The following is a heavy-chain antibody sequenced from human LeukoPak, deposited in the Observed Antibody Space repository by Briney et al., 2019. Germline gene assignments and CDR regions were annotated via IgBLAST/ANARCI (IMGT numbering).Heavy chain of an antibody. CDR2: ISSSSSYI. J-gene: IGHJ4*02. CDR1: EFTFSSYS. Sequence: GGSLGLSCAASEFTFSSYSMNWVRQAPGKGLEWVSSISSSSSYIYYADSVKGRFTISRDNAKNSLYLQMNSLRAEDTAVYYCAIYILTGYYTDYWGQGTLVTVSS. D-gene: IGHD3-9*01. CDR3: AIYILTGYYTDY. V-gene: IGHV3-21*01.